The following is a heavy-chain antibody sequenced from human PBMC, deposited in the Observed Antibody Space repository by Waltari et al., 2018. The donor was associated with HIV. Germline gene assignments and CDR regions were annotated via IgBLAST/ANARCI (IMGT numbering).Heavy chain of an antibody. CDR3: ARVVVTAPDAFDI. V-gene: IGHV3-7*01. J-gene: IGHJ3*02. D-gene: IGHD2-21*02. Sequence: EVQLVESGGGLVQPGGSLRLSCAASGFTFSSYWMSWVRQAPGKGLEWVANIKQDGSEKYYVDSVKGRFTISRDNAKNSLYLQMNSLRAEDTAVYYCARVVVTAPDAFDIWGQGTMVTVSS. CDR2: IKQDGSEK. CDR1: GFTFSSYW.